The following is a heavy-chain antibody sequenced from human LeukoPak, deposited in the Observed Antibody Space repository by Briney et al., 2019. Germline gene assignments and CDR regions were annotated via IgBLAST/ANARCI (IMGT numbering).Heavy chain of an antibody. CDR3: AREVAPALVADHYYCGMGV. Sequence: PGGSLRLSRAASGFTFSSYSMNWVRQAPGNGLEWQSIISGSSRTIYYADSVKGRFTISSDNAKTTLYLQMNSLRAEDTAVYYCAREVAPALVADHYYCGMGVWDQGTTVSVS. CDR1: GFTFSSYS. V-gene: IGHV3-48*04. J-gene: IGHJ6*02. D-gene: IGHD5-18*01. CDR2: ISGSSRTI.